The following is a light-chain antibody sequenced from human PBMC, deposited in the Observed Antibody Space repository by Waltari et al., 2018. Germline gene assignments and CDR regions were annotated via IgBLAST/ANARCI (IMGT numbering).Light chain of an antibody. Sequence: QLVLTQSPSASASLGASVKLTCTLSSGHSSYAIAWHQQQPEQGPRYLMKLNSDGSHSKGDGIPDRFSGSSSGAERYLTISSLQSEDEADYYCQTWGTGTPVVFGGGTKLTVL. CDR1: SGHSSYA. J-gene: IGLJ2*01. V-gene: IGLV4-69*01. CDR2: LNSDGSH. CDR3: QTWGTGTPVV.